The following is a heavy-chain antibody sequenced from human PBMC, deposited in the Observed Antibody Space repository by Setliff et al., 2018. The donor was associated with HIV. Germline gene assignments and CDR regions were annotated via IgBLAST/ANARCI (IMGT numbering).Heavy chain of an antibody. J-gene: IGHJ3*02. Sequence: ASVKVSCKASGYTFTDHYMHWVRQAPGQGLEWMGWINPTGGGTNYAQKFQGRVTMTRDTSINTAYMEMTRLRSDDTAVYYCAREYDVLTGYYISAFDIWGQGTMVTVSS. V-gene: IGHV1-2*02. CDR2: INPTGGGT. CDR1: GYTFTDHY. CDR3: AREYDVLTGYYISAFDI. D-gene: IGHD3-9*01.